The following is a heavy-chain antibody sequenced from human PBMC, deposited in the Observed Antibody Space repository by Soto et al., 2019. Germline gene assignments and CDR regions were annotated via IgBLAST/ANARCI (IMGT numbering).Heavy chain of an antibody. J-gene: IGHJ6*02. V-gene: IGHV1-69*13. CDR1: GGTFSSYA. Sequence: SVKVSCKASGGTFSSYAISWVRQAPGQGLEWMGGIIPIFGTANYAQKFQGRVTITADESTSTAYMELRSLRSDDTAVYYCARVSWELGLPDVWGQGTTVTVSS. CDR2: IIPIFGTA. D-gene: IGHD3-10*01. CDR3: ARVSWELGLPDV.